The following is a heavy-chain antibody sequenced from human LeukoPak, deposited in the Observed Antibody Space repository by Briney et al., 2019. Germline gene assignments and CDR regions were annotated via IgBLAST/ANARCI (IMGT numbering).Heavy chain of an antibody. CDR3: ARVGLSSSSLDY. CDR1: RFTFISYD. D-gene: IGHD6-6*01. J-gene: IGHJ4*02. CDR2: ITSSGGTT. Sequence: GGSLRLSCAASRFTFISYDMNWVRQAPGRGLEWVSYITSSGGTTYYTDSVKGRFTISRDNARNSLYLQMNSLRAEDTAIYYCARVGLSSSSLDYWGQGTLVTVSP. V-gene: IGHV3-48*03.